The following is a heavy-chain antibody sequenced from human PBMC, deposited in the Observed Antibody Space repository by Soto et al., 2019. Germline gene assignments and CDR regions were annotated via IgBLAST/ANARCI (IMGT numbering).Heavy chain of an antibody. J-gene: IGHJ4*02. D-gene: IGHD2-15*01. V-gene: IGHV2-5*05. CDR1: RLSFRSVGVG. CDR2: IYWDDDK. CDR3: VHRQYSSYFDY. Sequence: PVTPXQSLGLDCRYRRLSFRSVGVGVGWIRQPPGKALEWLALIYWDDDKKYGPSLENRLTVTRDTSKNQVVLTMINMDPVDTATYYCVHRQYSSYFDYWGQGTRVTVSS.